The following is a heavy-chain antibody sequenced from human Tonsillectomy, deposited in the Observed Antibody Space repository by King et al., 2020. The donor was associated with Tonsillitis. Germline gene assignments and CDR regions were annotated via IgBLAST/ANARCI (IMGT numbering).Heavy chain of an antibody. D-gene: IGHD1-26*01. J-gene: IGHJ3*01. Sequence: VQLVESGGGLVQPGRSLRLSCAASQFFFDDYAIHWVRQAPGKGLEWVSGISWYSGIIGYAESVRVRFTISRDNAKKLLYLQMNGLRAEDTALYYCVRDMSSGSYYGAFDLWGLGTIVIVSS. V-gene: IGHV3-9*01. CDR1: QFFFDDYA. CDR3: VRDMSSGSYYGAFDL. CDR2: ISWYSGII.